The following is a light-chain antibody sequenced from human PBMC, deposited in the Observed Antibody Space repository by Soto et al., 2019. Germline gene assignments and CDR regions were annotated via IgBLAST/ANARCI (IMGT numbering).Light chain of an antibody. CDR1: SSNIGSNY. V-gene: IGLV1-47*01. Sequence: QSVLTQPPSASGTPGQRVTICCSGSSSNIGSNYVFWYQHLPGTAPKLLIYRDSQRPSGVPDRFSGSKSGTSASLAISGLRSQDEADYYCAAWDDSLSGHVVFGAGTKLTVL. CDR2: RDS. J-gene: IGLJ2*01. CDR3: AAWDDSLSGHVV.